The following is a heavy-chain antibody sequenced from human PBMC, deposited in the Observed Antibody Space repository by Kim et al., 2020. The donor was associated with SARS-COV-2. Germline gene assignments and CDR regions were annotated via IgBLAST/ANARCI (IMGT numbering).Heavy chain of an antibody. CDR3: ARLKTGIAADGAEPHAVYFQP. V-gene: IGHV4-39*01. CDR2: IYYSESP. D-gene: IGHD6-13*01. Sequence: SETLSLTCTVSGCSISSISYHWGWIRQPPGQGLEWIGSIYYSESPYYNPSLKRRVTISVDTYKNQFSLKLSLVTAAETAVYYCARLKTGIAADGAEPHAVYFQPCGQGTLVTVSS. J-gene: IGHJ1*01. CDR1: GCSISSISYH.